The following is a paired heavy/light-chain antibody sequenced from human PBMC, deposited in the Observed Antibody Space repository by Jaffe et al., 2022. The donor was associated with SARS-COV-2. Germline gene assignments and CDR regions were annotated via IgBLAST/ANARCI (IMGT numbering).Light chain of an antibody. CDR3: QQYDILPIFT. J-gene: IGKJ3*01. CDR2: DVS. Sequence: DIQMTQSPSSLSASVGDRVTITCQASQDISNYLNWYQQKPGKAPKLLIYDVSNLETGVPSRFSGSGSGTDFTFTISSLQPEDIATYYCQQYDILPIFTFGPGTKVDIK. V-gene: IGKV1-33*01. CDR1: QDISNY.
Heavy chain of an antibody. V-gene: IGHV4-39*01. D-gene: IGHD6-13*01. CDR2: IYYSGST. CDR1: GGSISSSSYY. Sequence: QLQLQESGPGLVKPSETLSLTCTVSGGSISSSSYYWGWIRQPPGKGLEWIGSIYYSGSTYYNPSLKSRVTISVDTSKNQFSLKLSSVTAADTAVYYCARLIAAADYYMDVWGKGTTVTVSS. CDR3: ARLIAAADYYMDV. J-gene: IGHJ6*03.